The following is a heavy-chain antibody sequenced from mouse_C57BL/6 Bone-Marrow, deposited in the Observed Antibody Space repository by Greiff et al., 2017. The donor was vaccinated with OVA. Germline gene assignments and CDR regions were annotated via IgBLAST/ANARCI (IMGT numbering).Heavy chain of an antibody. CDR1: GYTFTSYG. CDR3: ARDDYGWYFDV. D-gene: IGHD2-4*01. CDR2: LYPRSGNT. Sequence: VQLQQSGAELARPGASVKLSCKASGYTFTSYGISWVKQRTGQGLEWIGELYPRSGNTYYNEKFQGQATLTADKSSSTADMELRSLTSEDSAVYFCARDDYGWYFDVWGTGTTVTVSS. J-gene: IGHJ1*03. V-gene: IGHV1-81*01.